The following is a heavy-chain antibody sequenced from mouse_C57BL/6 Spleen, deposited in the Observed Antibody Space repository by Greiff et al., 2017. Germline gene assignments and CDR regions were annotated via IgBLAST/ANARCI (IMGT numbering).Heavy chain of an antibody. CDR3: ERERAMDY. CDR1: GYTFTDPI. Sequence: VQLLQSGAELASPGASVTLSCKASGYTFTDPIMTWVKKRPGQGLEWLGRIYTASGETNYNQKFMGQATLSVDRSSSTVYMMLISRTSEDPAVYYCERERAMDYWGQGTSVTVSS. V-gene: IGHV1-11*01. CDR2: IYTASGET. J-gene: IGHJ4*01.